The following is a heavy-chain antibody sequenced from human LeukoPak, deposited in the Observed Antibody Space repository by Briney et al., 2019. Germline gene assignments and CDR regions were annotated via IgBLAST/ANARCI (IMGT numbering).Heavy chain of an antibody. J-gene: IGHJ4*02. CDR3: ARMGSPNI. V-gene: IGHV3-21*01. Sequence: GGSLRLSCAASGFTFSSYSMNWVRQAPGKGLEWVSSISSSSAYINYADSVKGRFTISRDNAKNSLYLQMNSLRAEDTAVYYCARMGSPNIWGQGTLVTVSS. D-gene: IGHD3-16*01. CDR2: ISSSSAYI. CDR1: GFTFSSYS.